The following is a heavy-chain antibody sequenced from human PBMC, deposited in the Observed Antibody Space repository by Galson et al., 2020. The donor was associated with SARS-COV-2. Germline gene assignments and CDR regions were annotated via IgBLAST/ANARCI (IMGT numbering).Heavy chain of an antibody. Sequence: GESLKISCAASGFTFSSYAMHWVRQAPGKGLEWVAVISYDGSNKYYADSVKGRFTISRDNSKNTLYLQMNSLRREDTAVYYCAKEGPNYDFWSGSSWSTDYWGQGTLVTVSS. CDR3: AKEGPNYDFWSGSSWSTDY. D-gene: IGHD3-3*01. CDR2: ISYDGSNK. V-gene: IGHV3-30-3*01. J-gene: IGHJ4*02. CDR1: GFTFSSYA.